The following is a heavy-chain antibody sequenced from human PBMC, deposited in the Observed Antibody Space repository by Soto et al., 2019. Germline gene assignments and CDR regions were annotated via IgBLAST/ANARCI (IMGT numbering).Heavy chain of an antibody. CDR1: GFTFSSYW. J-gene: IGHJ6*02. V-gene: IGHV3-7*03. CDR3: ARGYSSGWYTDYYYYYGMDV. Sequence: EVQLVESGGGLVQPGGSLRLSCAASGFTFSSYWMSWVRQAPGKGLEWVANIKQDGSEKYYVDSVKGRFTISRDNAKNSLYLQMNSLRAEDTAVYYCARGYSSGWYTDYYYYYGMDVWGQGTTVTVSS. CDR2: IKQDGSEK. D-gene: IGHD6-19*01.